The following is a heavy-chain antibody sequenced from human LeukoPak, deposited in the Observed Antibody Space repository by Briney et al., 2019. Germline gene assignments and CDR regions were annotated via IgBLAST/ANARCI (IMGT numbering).Heavy chain of an antibody. V-gene: IGHV3-15*01. Sequence: AGGSLRLSCAASGFSFNDAWMTWVRQAPGKGLEWVGRIKSKTDGGTTDYAAPVKGRFTISRDDSKNTLYLQMNSLKTEDTAVYYCTTGPPYYYGSGSYPLDYWGQGTLVTVSS. J-gene: IGHJ4*02. D-gene: IGHD3-10*01. CDR3: TTGPPYYYGSGSYPLDY. CDR2: IKSKTDGGTT. CDR1: GFSFNDAW.